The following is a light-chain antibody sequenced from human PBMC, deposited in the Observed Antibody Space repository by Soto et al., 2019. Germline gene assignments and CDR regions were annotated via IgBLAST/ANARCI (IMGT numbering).Light chain of an antibody. V-gene: IGLV1-40*01. J-gene: IGLJ1*01. CDR3: QSYDSSLSEGV. CDR2: GNS. CDR1: SSNIGAGYD. Sequence: QSVLTQPPSVSGAPGQRVTISCTGSSSNIGAGYDVHWYQQLPGTAPKLLIYGNSNRPSGVPDRLSGSKSGTSACLAITGLQAEDEADYYCQSYDSSLSEGVFGTGTKLTVL.